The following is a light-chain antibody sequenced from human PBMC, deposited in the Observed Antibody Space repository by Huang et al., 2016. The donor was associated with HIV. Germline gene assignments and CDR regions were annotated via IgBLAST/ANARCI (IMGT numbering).Light chain of an antibody. CDR3: QQSYSLPRT. CDR1: RNIDNY. V-gene: IGKV1-39*01. CDR2: ATS. J-gene: IGKJ1*01. Sequence: DIQMTQSPSSLSASVGDSVTITCRPSRNIDNYLNWYQQKPGKAPDLLIYATSSLQSGVPPRFSGSGSGTDFTLTISSLQPDDFATYYCQQSYSLPRTFGQGTKVEVK.